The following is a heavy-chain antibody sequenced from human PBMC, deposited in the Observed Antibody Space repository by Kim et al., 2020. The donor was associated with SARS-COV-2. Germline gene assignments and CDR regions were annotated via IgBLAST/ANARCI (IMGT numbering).Heavy chain of an antibody. V-gene: IGHV3-11*04. Sequence: YYADSVKGRVTLSRDNAKNSLYLRMNSLRAEDTAVYYCARGDDYGDYVDYWGQGTLVTVSS. D-gene: IGHD4-17*01. CDR3: ARGDDYGDYVDY. J-gene: IGHJ4*02.